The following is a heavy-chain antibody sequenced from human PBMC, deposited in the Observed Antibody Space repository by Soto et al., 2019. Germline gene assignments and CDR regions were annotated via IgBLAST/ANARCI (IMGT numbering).Heavy chain of an antibody. CDR2: INAGSGNT. D-gene: IGHD3-3*02. CDR3: ARDTETLGPRANDALDI. Sequence: ASVKVSCKATGYTFSAYTMNWVREAPGQSLEWMGWINAGSGNTKYSQNFQGRVSITRDTSASTVYMELTGLTSEDTAVYYCARDTETLGPRANDALDIWGQGTMVTVSS. V-gene: IGHV1-3*01. CDR1: GYTFSAYT. J-gene: IGHJ3*02.